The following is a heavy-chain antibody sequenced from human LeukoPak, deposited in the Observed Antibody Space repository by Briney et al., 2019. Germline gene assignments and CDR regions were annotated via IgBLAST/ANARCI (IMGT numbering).Heavy chain of an antibody. CDR2: ISGSGGST. CDR1: GFTFSSYA. Sequence: AGGSLRLSCAASGFTFSSYAMSWVRQAPGKGLEWVSVISGSGGSTNYADSVKGRFTISRDDSNNALYLQMHSLRAEDTALYYCASGPPFLKYFEYWGQGTLVTVSS. V-gene: IGHV3-23*01. D-gene: IGHD3-3*01. J-gene: IGHJ4*02. CDR3: ASGPPFLKYFEY.